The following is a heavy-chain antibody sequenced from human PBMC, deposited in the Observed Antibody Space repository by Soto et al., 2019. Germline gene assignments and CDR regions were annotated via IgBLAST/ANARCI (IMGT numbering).Heavy chain of an antibody. V-gene: IGHV4-39*01. CDR1: CVSISNSSYY. CDR3: ARHGSN. CDR2: IYYSGIT. J-gene: IGHJ4*02. Sequence: SETLSLTCTVSCVSISNSSYYWGWIRQPPGKGLEWIGTIYYSGITYYNPSLKSRVTISVDTSKNQFSLKLTSVTAADTAVYYCARHGSNWGQGTLVTVSS.